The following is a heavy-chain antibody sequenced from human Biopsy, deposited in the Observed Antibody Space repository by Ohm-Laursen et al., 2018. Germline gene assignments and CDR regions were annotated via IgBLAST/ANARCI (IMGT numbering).Heavy chain of an antibody. D-gene: IGHD1-14*01. J-gene: IGHJ5*02. CDR2: ISRSTSHI. CDR1: GFSLRNYI. CDR3: ARGRSHLLPDHDWFDP. Sequence: SLRLSCSASGFSLRNYIINWVRQAPGKGLEWVSSISRSTSHILYAETLKGRFTSSRDNAKNSVYLQMNSLRAEDTGVYYCARGRSHLLPDHDWFDPWGQGTLVTVSS. V-gene: IGHV3-21*06.